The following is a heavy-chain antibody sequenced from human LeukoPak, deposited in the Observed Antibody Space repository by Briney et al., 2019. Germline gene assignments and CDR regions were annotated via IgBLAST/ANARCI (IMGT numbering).Heavy chain of an antibody. CDR3: ARSYGGYPTVWFDP. CDR1: DDSITIYY. D-gene: IGHD3-10*01. J-gene: IGHJ5*02. CDR2: IDHTGIT. Sequence: SETLSLTCTVSDDSITIYYWSWIRQPPGKGLEWIGYIDHTGITNYNPSLNSRVTISRDTSKNHFSLELSSATAADTAVYFCARSYGGYPTVWFDPWGQGTLVTVSS. V-gene: IGHV4-59*01.